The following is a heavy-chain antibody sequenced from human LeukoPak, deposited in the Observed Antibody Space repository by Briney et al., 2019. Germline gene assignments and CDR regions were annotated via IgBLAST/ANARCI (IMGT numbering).Heavy chain of an antibody. V-gene: IGHV4-30-4*08. Sequence: SETLSLTCAVYGGSFSGYYWSWVRQPPGKGLEWIGYIYYSGSTYYNPSLKSRVTISVDTSKNQFSLKLSSVTAADTAVYYCARGDDYYYYMDVWGKGTTVTVSS. CDR2: IYYSGST. CDR1: GGSFSGYY. CDR3: ARGDDYYYYMDV. J-gene: IGHJ6*03.